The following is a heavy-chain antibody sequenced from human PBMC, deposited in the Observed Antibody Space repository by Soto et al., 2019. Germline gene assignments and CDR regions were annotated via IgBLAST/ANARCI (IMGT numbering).Heavy chain of an antibody. CDR1: GYTFSDYG. CDR3: ASTGRFLEWLSTFDY. D-gene: IGHD3-3*01. V-gene: IGHV1-18*01. Sequence: ASVKVSCKSSGYTFSDYGISCVRQAPGLGLELMGWISAYNGDTNYAHRFQGRVTMTTDTSTSTAYLELRSLRSDDTAVYYCASTGRFLEWLSTFDYRGQGNLVTVSS. CDR2: ISAYNGDT. J-gene: IGHJ4*02.